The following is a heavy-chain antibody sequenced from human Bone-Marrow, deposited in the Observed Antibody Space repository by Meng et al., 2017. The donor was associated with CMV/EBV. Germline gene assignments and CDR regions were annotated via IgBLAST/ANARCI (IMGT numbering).Heavy chain of an antibody. D-gene: IGHD6-13*01. CDR3: ARAYSSSWNYFDY. V-gene: IGHV1-69*05. Sequence: SVKVFCNASAGTFSSYAISWVRQAPGQGLVWMGGIIPIFGTANYAQKFQGRVTITTDESTNTAYMELSSLRSEDTAVYYCARAYSSSWNYFDYWGHGTLVTVSS. J-gene: IGHJ4*01. CDR1: AGTFSSYA. CDR2: IIPIFGTA.